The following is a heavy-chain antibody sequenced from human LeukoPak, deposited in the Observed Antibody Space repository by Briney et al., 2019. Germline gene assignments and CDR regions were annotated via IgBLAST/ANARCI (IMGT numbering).Heavy chain of an antibody. J-gene: IGHJ3*02. CDR2: IYYSGSN. CDR1: GGSISSYY. D-gene: IGHD3-16*01. CDR3: GRVLRGKGYGVDALDI. V-gene: IGHV4-59*01. Sequence: SESLSLTCTVSGGSISSYYWSWIRQPPGKGLEWIVYIYYSGSNNYHPSFKSRVPISVKMSKNHFSLKLSPLTAADTADFSGGRVLRGKGYGVDALDIWGQGTMVTVSS.